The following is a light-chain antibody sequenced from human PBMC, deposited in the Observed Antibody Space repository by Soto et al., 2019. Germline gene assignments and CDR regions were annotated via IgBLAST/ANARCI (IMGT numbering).Light chain of an antibody. CDR3: NSFTTSSTLV. CDR1: SSDVGAYNY. Sequence: QSALTQPASVSGSPGQSITISCTGTSSDVGAYNYVSWYQHHPGKAPKLMIYDVSNWPSGVSNRFSGCKSGNTASLTISGLQAEDEADYYCNSFTTSSTLVFGGGTKLTVL. J-gene: IGLJ2*01. V-gene: IGLV2-14*03. CDR2: DVS.